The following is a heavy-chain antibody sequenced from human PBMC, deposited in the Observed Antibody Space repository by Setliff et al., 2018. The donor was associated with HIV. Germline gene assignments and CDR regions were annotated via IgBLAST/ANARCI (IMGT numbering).Heavy chain of an antibody. CDR1: GFTFSRYW. CDR3: ARTYNYYMDV. J-gene: IGHJ6*03. Sequence: PGGSLRLSCAASGFTFSRYWMSWVRQAPGKGLEWVANIEQDGTENYYVDSVKGRFTISRDNAKNSLYLQMNSLRVEETAVYYCARTYNYYMDVWGKGTTVTVSS. V-gene: IGHV3-7*03. CDR2: IEQDGTEN.